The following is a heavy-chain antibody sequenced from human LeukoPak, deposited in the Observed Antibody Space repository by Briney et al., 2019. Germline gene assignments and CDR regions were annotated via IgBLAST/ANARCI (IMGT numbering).Heavy chain of an antibody. Sequence: SQTLSLTYAISGDSVSSNSAAWNWIRQSPSRGLEWLGRTYYRSKWYNDYAVSVQSRITINPDTSKNQFSLQLNSVTPEDTAVYYCARGVAVVGTNAFDIWGQGTMVTVSS. J-gene: IGHJ3*02. CDR2: TYYRSKWYN. CDR1: GDSVSSNSAA. CDR3: ARGVAVVGTNAFDI. V-gene: IGHV6-1*01. D-gene: IGHD6-13*01.